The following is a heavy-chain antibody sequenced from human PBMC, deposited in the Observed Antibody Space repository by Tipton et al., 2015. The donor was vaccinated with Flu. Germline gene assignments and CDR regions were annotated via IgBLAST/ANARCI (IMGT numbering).Heavy chain of an antibody. CDR3: NLQWDWWELPTDF. CDR2: IRSKAYGGTT. Sequence: SLRLSCTASGFTFGDYAMGWVRQAPGQGLEWVGFIRSKAYGGTTEYAASVKGRFTISRDDSKSIAYLQMNSLKTEDTAVYYCNLQWDWWELPTDFWGQGTLVTVSS. D-gene: IGHD1-26*01. V-gene: IGHV3-49*04. J-gene: IGHJ4*02. CDR1: GFTFGDYA.